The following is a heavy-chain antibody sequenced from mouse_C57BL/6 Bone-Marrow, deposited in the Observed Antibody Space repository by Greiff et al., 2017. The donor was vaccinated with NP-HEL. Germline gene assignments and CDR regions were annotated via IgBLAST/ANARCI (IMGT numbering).Heavy chain of an antibody. CDR3: AIDSSGGRSFDY. Sequence: EVQLQQSGPELVKPGASVKISCKASGYSFTGYYMNWVKQSPEKSLEWIGEINPSTGGTTYNQKFKAKATLTVDKSSSTAYMQLKSLTSEDSAVYYCAIDSSGGRSFDYWGQGTTLTVSS. CDR1: GYSFTGYY. J-gene: IGHJ2*01. D-gene: IGHD3-2*02. CDR2: INPSTGGT. V-gene: IGHV1-42*01.